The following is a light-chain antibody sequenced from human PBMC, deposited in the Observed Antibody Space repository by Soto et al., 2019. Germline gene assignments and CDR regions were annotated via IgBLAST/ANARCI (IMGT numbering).Light chain of an antibody. CDR2: WAS. J-gene: IGKJ5*01. CDR1: QSVFYSSNNKNY. V-gene: IGKV4-1*01. Sequence: DIVMTQSPDSLAVSLGERATINCKSSQSVFYSSNNKNYVTWYQQKPGQPPKLLIYWASTRESGVPDRFSGNGSGTDFTLTISSLQAEDVAVYYCKQYYSTPITFGQGTRVELK. CDR3: KQYYSTPIT.